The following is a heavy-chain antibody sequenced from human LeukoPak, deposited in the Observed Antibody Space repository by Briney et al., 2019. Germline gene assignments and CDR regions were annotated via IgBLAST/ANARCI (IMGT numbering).Heavy chain of an antibody. V-gene: IGHV3-23*01. Sequence: GGSLRLSCAASGFTFSSYAMSWVRQAPGKGLEWVSAISGSGGSTYYADSVKGRFTISRDNSKNTLYLQMNSLRAEDTAVYYCAKESITIFGVVPGGMDVWGKGTTVTVSS. CDR2: ISGSGGST. CDR1: GFTFSSYA. CDR3: AKESITIFGVVPGGMDV. D-gene: IGHD3-3*01. J-gene: IGHJ6*04.